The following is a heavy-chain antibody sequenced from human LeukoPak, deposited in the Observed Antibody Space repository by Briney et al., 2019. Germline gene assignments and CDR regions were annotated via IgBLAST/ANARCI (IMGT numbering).Heavy chain of an antibody. Sequence: GVSLRLSCVGSNFSFSSYTLNWVRQAPGKGLEWLSSISSSGFNIYYADSVKGRFTIPRDNAKTSLFLQMNSLTAEDSAVYYCATRVTTFLQWGQGTLVTVSS. D-gene: IGHD4-17*01. CDR2: ISSSGFNI. CDR1: NFSFSSYT. J-gene: IGHJ4*02. CDR3: ATRVTTFLQ. V-gene: IGHV3-21*01.